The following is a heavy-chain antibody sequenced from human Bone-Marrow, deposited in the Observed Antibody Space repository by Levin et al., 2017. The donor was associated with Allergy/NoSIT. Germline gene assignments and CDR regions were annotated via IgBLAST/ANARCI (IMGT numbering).Heavy chain of an antibody. D-gene: IGHD2-21*02. J-gene: IGHJ4*02. CDR2: IYYTGSS. CDR1: GGSISNTGYY. V-gene: IGHV4-39*07. Sequence: SETLSLTCTVSGGSISNTGYYWGWIRQPPGKGLEWIANIYYTGSSDHNPSLRSRVTMSVDTSKNQFSLKVASVTAADTAVYYCARLRDCGGDCYSGFDCWGQGTLVTVSP. CDR3: ARLRDCGGDCYSGFDC.